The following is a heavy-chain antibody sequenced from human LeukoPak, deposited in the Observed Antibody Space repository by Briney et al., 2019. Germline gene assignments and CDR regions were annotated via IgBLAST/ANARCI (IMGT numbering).Heavy chain of an antibody. CDR1: GFTFSSYT. D-gene: IGHD3-10*01. Sequence: PGGSLRLSCAASGFTFSSYTMHWVRQAPGKGLEWVAVISYDGSNKYYADSVKGRFTISRDNSKNTLHLQMNSLRVEDTAVYYCARPGSAGSLDYWGQGTLVTVSS. V-gene: IGHV3-30-3*01. CDR3: ARPGSAGSLDY. J-gene: IGHJ4*02. CDR2: ISYDGSNK.